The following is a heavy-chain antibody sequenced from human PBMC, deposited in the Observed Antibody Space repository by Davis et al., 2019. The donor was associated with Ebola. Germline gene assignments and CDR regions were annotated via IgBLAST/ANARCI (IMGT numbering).Heavy chain of an antibody. J-gene: IGHJ6*04. V-gene: IGHV1-46*01. D-gene: IGHD2-15*01. CDR1: GYTFTNYY. CDR2: INPSAGST. CDR3: ARGTCSGGNCYEVEYGGSMDV. Sequence: ASVKVSCKASGYTFTNYYMHWVRQAPGQGLEWMGIINPSAGSTSYAQKFQGRVTMSRETSTSTVYMELSSLRSEDTAVYYCARGTCSGGNCYEVEYGGSMDVWGKGTTVTVSS.